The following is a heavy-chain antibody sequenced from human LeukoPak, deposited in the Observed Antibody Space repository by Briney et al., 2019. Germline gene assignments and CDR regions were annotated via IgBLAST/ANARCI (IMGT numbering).Heavy chain of an antibody. D-gene: IGHD2-2*01. Sequence: GSLRLSCAASGFTFSSYGMHWVRQAPGKGLEWVAFIWYDVTYEYYADSVKGRFTISRDNSKNTLYLQMNSLRAEDTAVYYCAKERGGYCSSTSCYVLDYWGQGTQVTVSS. J-gene: IGHJ4*02. V-gene: IGHV3-30*02. CDR3: AKERGGYCSSTSCYVLDY. CDR2: IWYDVTYE. CDR1: GFTFSSYG.